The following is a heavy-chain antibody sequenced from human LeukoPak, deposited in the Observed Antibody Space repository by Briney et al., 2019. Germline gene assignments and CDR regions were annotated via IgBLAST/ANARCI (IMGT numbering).Heavy chain of an antibody. D-gene: IGHD2-2*01. Sequence: SETLSLTCAVSGGSISSGGYSWSWIRQPAGKGLEWIGRIYTSGSTNYNPSLKSRVTMSVDTSKNQFSLKLSSVTAADTAVYYCARGSTSCYLCYYYMDVWGKGTTVTVSS. CDR3: ARGSTSCYLCYYYMDV. J-gene: IGHJ6*03. V-gene: IGHV4-61*02. CDR1: GGSISSGGYS. CDR2: IYTSGST.